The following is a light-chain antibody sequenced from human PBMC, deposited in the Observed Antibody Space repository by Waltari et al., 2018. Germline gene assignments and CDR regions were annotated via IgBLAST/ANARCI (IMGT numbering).Light chain of an antibody. J-gene: IGKJ4*01. CDR2: ASS. V-gene: IGKV1-39*01. CDR3: QQSYSTLVT. Sequence: DIQMTQSPSSLSASVGDRVTITCRASQSISNNLNWYQKRPGEAPKVLMYASSTLHSGVPSRFSGSGSGTEFTLTINSLQPEDFASYYCQQSYSTLVTFGGGTKVEIK. CDR1: QSISNN.